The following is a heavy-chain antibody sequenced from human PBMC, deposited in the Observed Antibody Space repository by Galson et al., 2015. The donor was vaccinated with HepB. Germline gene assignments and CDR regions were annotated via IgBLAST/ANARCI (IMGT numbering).Heavy chain of an antibody. CDR2: TYYRSKWYN. Sequence: CAISGDSVSSNSAAWNWIRQSPSRDLEWLGRTYYRSKWYNDYAVSVKSRITINPDTSKNQFSLQLNSVTPEDTAVYYCASVVGEGPNNWFDPWGQGTLVTVSS. CDR1: GDSVSSNSAA. CDR3: ASVVGEGPNNWFDP. D-gene: IGHD1-26*01. J-gene: IGHJ5*02. V-gene: IGHV6-1*01.